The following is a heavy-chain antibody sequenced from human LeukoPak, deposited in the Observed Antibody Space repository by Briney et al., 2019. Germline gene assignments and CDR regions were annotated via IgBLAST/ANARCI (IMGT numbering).Heavy chain of an antibody. Sequence: SGTLSLTCDVFGGSISSSYWRGWVRQSPEKGLEWIGEIYQNGNTNYNPSLKSRITVSIAKSKNQFSLNLSSVTAADTAVYFCARRDLWFGFFDYWGQGTLVTVSS. V-gene: IGHV4-4*02. CDR1: GGSISSSYW. CDR3: ARRDLWFGFFDY. CDR2: IYQNGNT. D-gene: IGHD3-10*01. J-gene: IGHJ4*02.